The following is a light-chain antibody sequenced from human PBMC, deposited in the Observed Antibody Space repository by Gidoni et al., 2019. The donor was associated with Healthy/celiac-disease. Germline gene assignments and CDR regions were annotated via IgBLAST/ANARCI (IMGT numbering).Light chain of an antibody. CDR2: DAS. CDR1: QDISNY. Sequence: DVQMTPSPSSLSASVGDRVTITCQASQDISNYLNWYQQKPGKAPKLLIYDASNLQMGVPSRFSGSGSGTDFTFTISSLQPEDIATYYCQQNDNTPLTFGGGTKVEIK. V-gene: IGKV1-33*01. CDR3: QQNDNTPLT. J-gene: IGKJ4*01.